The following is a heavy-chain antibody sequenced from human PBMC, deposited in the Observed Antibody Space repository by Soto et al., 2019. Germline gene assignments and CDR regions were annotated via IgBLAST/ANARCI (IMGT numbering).Heavy chain of an antibody. CDR2: IYWDDDK. J-gene: IGHJ4*02. CDR3: AHIVVAGLGYYFDY. V-gene: IGHV2-5*02. Sequence: QITWKESGLTLVKPTQTLTLTCTFSGFSLSSTRMAVGWIRQPPGKALEWLALIYWDDDKRYSPFLKSRLTITKDTSKNQVVLTMSNMDPVVTARYYCAHIVVAGLGYYFDYWGQGTLVTVSS. CDR1: GFSLSSTRMA. D-gene: IGHD6-19*01.